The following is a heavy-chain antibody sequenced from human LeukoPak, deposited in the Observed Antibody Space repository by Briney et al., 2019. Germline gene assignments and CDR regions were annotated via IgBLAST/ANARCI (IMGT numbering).Heavy chain of an antibody. V-gene: IGHV3-21*01. CDR1: GFTFSRYS. CDR2: ISSSSTYI. Sequence: PGGSLRLSCAASGFTFSRYSMNWVRQAPGKGLEWVSSISSSSTYIYYADSLKGRFTISRDNAKNSLYLQMNSLRAEDTAVYYCARDRYGYYGSGSYYNFDNWGQGTLVTVSS. J-gene: IGHJ4*02. D-gene: IGHD3-10*01. CDR3: ARDRYGYYGSGSYYNFDN.